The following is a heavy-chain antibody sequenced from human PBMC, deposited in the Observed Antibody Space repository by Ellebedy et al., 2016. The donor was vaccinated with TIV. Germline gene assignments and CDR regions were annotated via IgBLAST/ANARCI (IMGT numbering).Heavy chain of an antibody. Sequence: PGGSLRLSCAASGFTFSSYAMSWVRQAPGKGLEWVSTISHTGSRTYYADSVEGRFTISRDNSKNTLYLQMNTLRVDDTAIYYCAKDWHPDYFGRLDPWGQGILVTVSS. CDR3: AKDWHPDYFGRLDP. V-gene: IGHV3-23*01. CDR1: GFTFSSYA. CDR2: ISHTGSRT. D-gene: IGHD3-10*01. J-gene: IGHJ5*02.